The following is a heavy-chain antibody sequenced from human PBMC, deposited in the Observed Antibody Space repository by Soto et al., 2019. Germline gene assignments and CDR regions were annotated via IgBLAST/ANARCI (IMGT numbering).Heavy chain of an antibody. CDR2: IYYSGST. Sequence: SDTLSLTCAVYGGSFSGYCWSWIRQPPGKGLEWIGYIYYSGSTNYNPSLKSRVTISVDTSKNQFSLKLSSVTAADTAVYYCASATIAAAGYNWFDPWGQGTLVTVSS. J-gene: IGHJ5*02. CDR1: GGSFSGYC. CDR3: ASATIAAAGYNWFDP. D-gene: IGHD6-13*01. V-gene: IGHV4-59*08.